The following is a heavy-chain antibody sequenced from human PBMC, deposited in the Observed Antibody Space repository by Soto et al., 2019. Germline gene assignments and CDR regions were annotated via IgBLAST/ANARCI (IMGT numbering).Heavy chain of an antibody. D-gene: IGHD6-13*01. Sequence: PGESLKISCAASGFTFSSYAMSWVRQAPGKGLEWVSAISGSGGSTYYADSVKGRFTISRDNSKNTLYLQMNSLRAEDTAVYYCAKDPRVRSSSWYGDYYYYYGMDVWGQGTTVTVSS. J-gene: IGHJ6*02. CDR1: GFTFSSYA. CDR3: AKDPRVRSSSWYGDYYYYYGMDV. V-gene: IGHV3-23*01. CDR2: ISGSGGST.